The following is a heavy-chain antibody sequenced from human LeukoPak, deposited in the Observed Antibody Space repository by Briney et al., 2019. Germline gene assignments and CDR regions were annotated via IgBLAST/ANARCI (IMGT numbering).Heavy chain of an antibody. V-gene: IGHV4-34*01. D-gene: IGHD3-3*01. Sequence: PSETLSLTCAVYGGSFSGYYWSWIRQPPGKGLEWIGEINHSGSTNYNPSLKSRVTISVDTSKNQFSLKLSSVTAADTAVYYCARIEYYDFWSGYYPAYYYGMDVWGQGTPVTVSS. CDR3: ARIEYYDFWSGYYPAYYYGMDV. CDR1: GGSFSGYY. J-gene: IGHJ6*02. CDR2: INHSGST.